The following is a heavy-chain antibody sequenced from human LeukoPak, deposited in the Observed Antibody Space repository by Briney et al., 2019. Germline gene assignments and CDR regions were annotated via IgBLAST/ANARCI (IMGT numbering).Heavy chain of an antibody. J-gene: IGHJ4*02. Sequence: PGGSLRLSCAASGFTFSSYSMNWVRQAPGKGLEWVSSISSSSSYIYYADSVKGRFTISRDNAKNSLYLQMNSLRAEDTAVYYCAKSSGSYLEFDYWGQGTLVTVSS. CDR2: ISSSSSYI. CDR3: AKSSGSYLEFDY. D-gene: IGHD1-26*01. V-gene: IGHV3-21*04. CDR1: GFTFSSYS.